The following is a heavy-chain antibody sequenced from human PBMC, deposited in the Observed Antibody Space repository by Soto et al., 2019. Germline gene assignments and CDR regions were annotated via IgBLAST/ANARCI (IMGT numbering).Heavy chain of an antibody. J-gene: IGHJ4*02. V-gene: IGHV3-48*03. CDR3: ARDAPGVATVDY. CDR1: GFAFSIYK. CDR2: ISISGSTI. Sequence: GGSLRLSCAASGFAFSIYKMNLVRQSPGKGLEWVSYISISGSTIYYADSVKGRFTISRDNAKNSLYLQMNSLRAEDTAVYYCARDAPGVATVDYWSQGTLVTVSS. D-gene: IGHD2-15*01.